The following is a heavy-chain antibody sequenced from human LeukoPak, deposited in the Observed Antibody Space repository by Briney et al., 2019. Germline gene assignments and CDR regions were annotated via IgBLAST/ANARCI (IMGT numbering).Heavy chain of an antibody. J-gene: IGHJ4*02. CDR2: ISYDGSNK. CDR1: GFTFSSYG. V-gene: IGHV3-30*18. D-gene: IGHD1-1*01. CDR3: VKRWTGTTIGQQDY. Sequence: GGSLRLSCAASGFTFSSYGMHWVRQAPDKGLEWVAVISYDGSNKYYADSVKGRFTISRDNSKNTLYLQMNSLRAEDMAVYYCVKRWTGTTIGQQDYWGQGTLVTVSS.